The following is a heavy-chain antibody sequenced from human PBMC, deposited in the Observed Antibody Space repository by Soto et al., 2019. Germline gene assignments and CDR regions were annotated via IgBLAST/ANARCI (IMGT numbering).Heavy chain of an antibody. V-gene: IGHV4-59*01. CDR3: ARGYYDSRGQSSTFDI. CDR2: VHYSGST. Sequence: SETLSLTCTVSGASISSSYWSWIRQSPGKGLEWIGYVHYSGSTKYNPSLESRVTISVDTSKNQFSLKLSSVTAADTAVYYCARGYYDSRGQSSTFDIWGQGTMVTVSS. J-gene: IGHJ3*02. CDR1: GASISSSY. D-gene: IGHD3-22*01.